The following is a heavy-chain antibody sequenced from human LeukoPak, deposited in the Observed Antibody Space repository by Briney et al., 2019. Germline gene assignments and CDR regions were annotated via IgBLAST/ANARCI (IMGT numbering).Heavy chain of an antibody. CDR1: GFTFSSYA. D-gene: IGHD1-1*01. CDR3: ARGERPSYYYGMDV. J-gene: IGHJ6*04. CDR2: ISYDGSNK. V-gene: IGHV3-30*04. Sequence: HSGRSLRLSCAASGFTFSSYAMHWVRQAPGKGLGWVAVISYDGSNKYYADSVKGRFTISRDNSKNTLYLQMNSLRAEDTAVYYCARGERPSYYYGMDVWGKGTTVTVSS.